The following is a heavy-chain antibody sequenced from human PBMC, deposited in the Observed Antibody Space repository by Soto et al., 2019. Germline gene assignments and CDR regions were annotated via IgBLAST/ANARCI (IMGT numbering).Heavy chain of an antibody. CDR2: ISYDGSKK. CDR3: ARARLYESNTQYYNYGMDV. V-gene: IGHV3-30-3*01. J-gene: IGHJ6*02. D-gene: IGHD3-22*01. Sequence: LVESGGGVVQPGRSLRVSCAASGFTFTSYAMHWVRQAPGKGLEWGATISYDGSKKDYADSVKGRFTISRDNSKNTLYMQMNSLRAEDTAVYYCARARLYESNTQYYNYGMDVWGQGTTVTVSS. CDR1: GFTFTSYA.